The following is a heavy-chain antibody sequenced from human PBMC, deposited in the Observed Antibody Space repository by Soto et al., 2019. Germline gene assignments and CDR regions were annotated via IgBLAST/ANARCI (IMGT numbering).Heavy chain of an antibody. CDR1: GGSISSSIW. D-gene: IGHD6-6*01. CDR3: ARETYSSSSGNYFDY. J-gene: IGHJ4*02. V-gene: IGHV4-4*02. Sequence: PSGTLSLAYADYGGSISSSIWWSWVRQPPGKGLAWIGGHYHSGSTNYNPSLKSRVTISVDKSKSQFSLKLSSVTAADTAVYYCARETYSSSSGNYFDYWGQGTLVTVSS. CDR2: HYHSGST.